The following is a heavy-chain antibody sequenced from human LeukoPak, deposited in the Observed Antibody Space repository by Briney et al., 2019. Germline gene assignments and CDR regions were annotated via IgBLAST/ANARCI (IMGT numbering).Heavy chain of an antibody. CDR1: GYTFTSYG. J-gene: IGHJ3*02. D-gene: IGHD2-15*01. V-gene: IGHV1-18*01. CDR3: ASISPYCSGGSCQVGAFDI. CDR2: ISAYNGNA. Sequence: ASVKVSCKASGYTFTSYGISWVRQAPGQGLEWMGWISAYNGNANYAQNLQGRITMTTDTSTSTAYMELTSLRSEDTAVYYCASISPYCSGGSCQVGAFDIWGQGTMVTVSS.